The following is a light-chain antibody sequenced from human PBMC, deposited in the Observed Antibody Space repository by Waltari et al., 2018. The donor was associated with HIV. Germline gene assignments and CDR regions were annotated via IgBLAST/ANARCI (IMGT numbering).Light chain of an antibody. CDR3: QAWDSSTEG. CDR2: QDN. V-gene: IGLV3-1*01. Sequence: SYELTQPPSVSVSPGQTASITCSGDKLGDKYAYWYQQKPGQSPVLVIYQDNKRPSGSPERFSGSNSGNTATLTIRGTQSMDEADYYCQAWDSSTEGFGGGTKLTVL. CDR1: KLGDKY. J-gene: IGLJ3*02.